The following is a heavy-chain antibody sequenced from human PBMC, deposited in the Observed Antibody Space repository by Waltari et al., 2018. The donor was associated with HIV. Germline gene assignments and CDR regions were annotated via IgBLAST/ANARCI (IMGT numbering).Heavy chain of an antibody. CDR1: VFTFSYHY. CDR2: INRYGASK. D-gene: IGHD3-22*01. CDR3: ARAIYDASGWSLTLVDH. V-gene: IGHV3-11*01. Sequence: QVKLVETGGGLVKPGGSLRLSFVASVFTFSYHYMTYGRQTQGNGLQWISYINRYGASKVYADSVKGRFSMSRDNDRKTVYLHLNGLRVDDTAIYYCARAIYDASGWSLTLVDHWGQGTLVTVSS. J-gene: IGHJ5*02.